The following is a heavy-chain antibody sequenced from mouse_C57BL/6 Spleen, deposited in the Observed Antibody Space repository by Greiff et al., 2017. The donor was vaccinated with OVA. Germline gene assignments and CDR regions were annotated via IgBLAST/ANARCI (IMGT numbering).Heavy chain of an antibody. J-gene: IGHJ2*01. V-gene: IGHV5-4*01. CDR1: GFTFSSYA. Sequence: EVHLVESGGGLVKPGGSLKLSCAASGFTFSSYAMSWVRQTPEKRLEWVATISDGGSYTYYPDNVKGRFTISRDNAKNNLYLQMSHLKSEDTAMYYCARDGGWFLDYWGQGTTLTVSS. D-gene: IGHD2-3*01. CDR3: ARDGGWFLDY. CDR2: ISDGGSYT.